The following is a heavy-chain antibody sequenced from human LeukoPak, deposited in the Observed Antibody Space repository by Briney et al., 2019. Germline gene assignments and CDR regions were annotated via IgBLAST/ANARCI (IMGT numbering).Heavy chain of an antibody. D-gene: IGHD1-1*01. CDR2: IKQDGSEK. J-gene: IGHJ5*02. Sequence: GGSLRLSCAASGFTFSSYWMSWVRQAPGKGLEWVANIKQDGSEKYYVDSVKGRFTISRDNAKNSLYLQMNSLRAEDTAVYYCARDSELERRGKPNWFDPWGQGTLVTVSS. CDR1: GFTFSSYW. V-gene: IGHV3-7*01. CDR3: ARDSELERRGKPNWFDP.